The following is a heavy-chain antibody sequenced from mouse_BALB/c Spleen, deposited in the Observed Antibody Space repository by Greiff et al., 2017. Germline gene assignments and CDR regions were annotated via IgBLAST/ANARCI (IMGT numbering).Heavy chain of an antibody. J-gene: IGHJ4*01. V-gene: IGHV5-4*02. CDR2: ISDGGSYT. CDR3: ARDSNYAMDY. CDR1: GFTFSDYY. Sequence: EVKLVESGGGLVKPGGSLKLSCAASGFTFSDYYTYWVRQTPEKRLEWVATISDGGSYTYYPDSVKGRFTISRDNAKNNLYLQMSSLKSEDTAMYYCARDSNYAMDYWGQGTSVTVSS.